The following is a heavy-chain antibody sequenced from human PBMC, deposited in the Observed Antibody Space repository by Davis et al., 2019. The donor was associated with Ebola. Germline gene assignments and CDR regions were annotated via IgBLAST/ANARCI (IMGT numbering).Heavy chain of an antibody. CDR3: TTTYYDFWSGPYYYYYGMDV. Sequence: PGGSLRLSCAASGFTFSNAWMSWVRQAPGKGLEWVGRIKSKTDGGTTDYAAPVKGRFTISRDDSKNTLYLQMNSLKTEDTAVYYCTTTYYDFWSGPYYYYYGMDVWGQGTTVTVSS. J-gene: IGHJ6*02. CDR1: GFTFSNAW. CDR2: IKSKTDGGTT. V-gene: IGHV3-15*01. D-gene: IGHD3-3*01.